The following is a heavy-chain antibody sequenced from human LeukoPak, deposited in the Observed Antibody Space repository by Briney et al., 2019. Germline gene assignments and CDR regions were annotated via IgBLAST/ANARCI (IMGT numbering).Heavy chain of an antibody. V-gene: IGHV3-30*02. CDR3: AKDRDLWFGEEGHDY. D-gene: IGHD3-10*01. Sequence: GGSLRLSCAASGFTFSSYWMSWVRQAPGKGLEWVAFIRYDGSNKYYADSVKGRFTISRDNSKNTLYLQMNSLRAEDTAVYYCAKDRDLWFGEEGHDYWGQGTLVTVSS. CDR2: IRYDGSNK. CDR1: GFTFSSYW. J-gene: IGHJ4*02.